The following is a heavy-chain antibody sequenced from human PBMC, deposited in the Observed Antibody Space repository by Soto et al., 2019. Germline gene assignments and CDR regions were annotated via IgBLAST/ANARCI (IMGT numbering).Heavy chain of an antibody. CDR1: GDSIGSSTNY. D-gene: IGHD5-18*01. CDR2: IYHSGNT. Sequence: SETLSLTCSVSGDSIGSSTNYWGWIRQPPGKGLEWIGTIYHSGNTYYNPTLKSRAAISVDMSKNQFSLRLNSVTAADTAVYYCARHEWLQLWLVTEYWGQEALVTVSS. V-gene: IGHV4-39*01. J-gene: IGHJ4*02. CDR3: ARHEWLQLWLVTEY.